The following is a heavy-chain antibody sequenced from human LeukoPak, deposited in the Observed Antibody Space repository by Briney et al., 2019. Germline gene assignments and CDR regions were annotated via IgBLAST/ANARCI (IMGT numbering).Heavy chain of an antibody. J-gene: IGHJ4*02. CDR3: AREEVAMIIDY. CDR2: ISSSSSTI. V-gene: IGHV3-48*01. CDR1: GFTFRSYS. Sequence: GGSLRLSCAASGFTFRSYSMNWVRQAPGKGLEWVSYISSSSSTIYYADSVKGRFTISRDNAKNSLYLQMNSLRAEDTAVYYCAREEVAMIIDYWGQGTLVTVSS. D-gene: IGHD5-12*01.